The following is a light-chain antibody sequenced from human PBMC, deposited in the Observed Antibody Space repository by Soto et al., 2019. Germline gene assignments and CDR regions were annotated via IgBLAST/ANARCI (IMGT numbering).Light chain of an antibody. V-gene: IGKV3-20*01. CDR3: QQYASSIMYT. CDR1: PSVNSGY. CDR2: GAS. J-gene: IGKJ2*01. Sequence: EFVLTQSPATLSLSPGDRATLSCRASPSVNSGYLAWYQQKPGQAPRLLIYGASNRATGIPDRFSGCGSGTDFTLTISRLEPEDFAVYYCQQYASSIMYTFGQGTKLEIK.